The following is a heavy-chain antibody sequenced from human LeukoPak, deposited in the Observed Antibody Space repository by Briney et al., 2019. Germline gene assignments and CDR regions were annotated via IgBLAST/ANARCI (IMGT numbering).Heavy chain of an antibody. Sequence: GGSLRLSCAASGFTFSSYAMSWVRQAPGKGLEWVSAISGSGSSTYYADSVKGRFTISRDNSKNTLYLQMNSLRAEDTAVYYCAKFDYDFWRTGYYWGQGTLVTVSS. V-gene: IGHV3-23*01. CDR2: ISGSGSST. D-gene: IGHD3-3*01. CDR1: GFTFSSYA. CDR3: AKFDYDFWRTGYY. J-gene: IGHJ4*02.